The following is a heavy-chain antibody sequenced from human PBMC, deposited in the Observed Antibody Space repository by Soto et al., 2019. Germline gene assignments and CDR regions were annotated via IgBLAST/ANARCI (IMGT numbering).Heavy chain of an antibody. CDR2: IYYSGST. CDR1: GGSISSGGYY. V-gene: IGHV4-31*03. D-gene: IGHD1-26*01. J-gene: IGHJ4*02. Sequence: SETLSLTCTVSGGSISSGGYYWSWIRQHPGKGLEWIGYIYYSGSTYYNPSLKSRVTISVDTSKNQFSLKLRSVTAADTAVYYCAAGGGLPRYYWGQGTLVTASS. CDR3: AAGGGLPRYY.